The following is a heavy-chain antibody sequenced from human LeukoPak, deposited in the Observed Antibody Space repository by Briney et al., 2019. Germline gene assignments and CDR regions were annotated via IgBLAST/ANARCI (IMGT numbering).Heavy chain of an antibody. CDR1: GFTFSSYA. CDR3: AKSTHSSSWYSVFDY. Sequence: GGSLRLSYAVSGFTFSSYAMRWVRQAPAKGREWVSAITGSGGSTYYADSVKGRFNISRDNSKNTLYVQMNILRAEDTAVYYCAKSTHSSSWYSVFDYWGQGTLVIVYS. D-gene: IGHD6-13*01. J-gene: IGHJ4*02. CDR2: ITGSGGST. V-gene: IGHV3-23*01.